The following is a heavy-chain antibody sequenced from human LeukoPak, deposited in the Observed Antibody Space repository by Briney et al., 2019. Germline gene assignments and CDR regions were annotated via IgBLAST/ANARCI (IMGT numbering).Heavy chain of an antibody. CDR3: AKDHYYDSSGYFDY. J-gene: IGHJ4*02. CDR1: GFTFDDYA. CDR2: ISWNSGSI. Sequence: GGSLRLSCAASGFTFDDYAMHWVRQAPGKGLEWVSGISWNSGSIGYADSVKGRFTISRDNAKNSLYLQMNSLRAEDTALYYCAKDHYYDSSGYFDYWGQGTLVTVSS. D-gene: IGHD3-22*01. V-gene: IGHV3-9*01.